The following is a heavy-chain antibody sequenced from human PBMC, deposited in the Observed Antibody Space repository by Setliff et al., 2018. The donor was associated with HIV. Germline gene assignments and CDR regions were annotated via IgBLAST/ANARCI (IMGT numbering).Heavy chain of an antibody. Sequence: GASVKVSCKASGYTFTDYFINWVRQAPGQGLEWMGRINPNSGGTNYPQKFQGRVTMTRDTSISTAYMELSRLRSDDTAVYYCARGTRVGANDAFDIWGQGTMVTVS. CDR3: ARGTRVGANDAFDI. J-gene: IGHJ3*02. CDR2: INPNSGGT. CDR1: GYTFTDYF. D-gene: IGHD1-26*01. V-gene: IGHV1-2*06.